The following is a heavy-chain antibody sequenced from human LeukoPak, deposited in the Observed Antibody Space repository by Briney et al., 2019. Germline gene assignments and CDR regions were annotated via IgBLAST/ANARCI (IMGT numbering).Heavy chain of an antibody. CDR1: GFTFSSYW. CDR3: ARDLKIVGSLFDY. Sequence: GGSLRLSCAASGFTFSSYWMSWVRQAPGKGLVWVANIKQDGSEKYYVDSVKGRFTISRDNAKNSLYLQMNSLRAEDTAVYYCARDLKIVGSLFDYWGQGTLVTVSS. CDR2: IKQDGSEK. J-gene: IGHJ4*02. V-gene: IGHV3-7*01. D-gene: IGHD3-22*01.